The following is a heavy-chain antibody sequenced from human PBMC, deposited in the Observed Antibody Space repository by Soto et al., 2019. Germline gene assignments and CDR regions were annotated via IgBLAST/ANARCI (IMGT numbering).Heavy chain of an antibody. CDR3: AVASGGRDGYYGMDV. Sequence: GASVKVSCKASGFTFTSSAVQWVRQARGQRLEWIGWIVVGSGNTNYAQKFQERVTITRDMSTSTAYMELSSLRSEDTAVYYCAVASGGRDGYYGMDVWGQGTTVTVSS. CDR1: GFTFTSSA. CDR2: IVVGSGNT. D-gene: IGHD2-15*01. V-gene: IGHV1-58*01. J-gene: IGHJ6*02.